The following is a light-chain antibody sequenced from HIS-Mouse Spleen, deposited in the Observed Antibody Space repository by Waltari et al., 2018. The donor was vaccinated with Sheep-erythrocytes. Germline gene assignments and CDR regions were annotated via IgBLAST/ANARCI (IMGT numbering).Light chain of an antibody. J-gene: IGLJ3*02. CDR3: CSYAGSSTPWV. CDR1: SSDVGSYNL. V-gene: IGLV2-23*01. Sequence: QSALTQPPSVSGSPGQSIPIPCPGTSSDVGSYNLVPWYQQHPGKAPKLMIYAGRKRPSGVSNRFSGSKSGNTASLTISGLQAEDEADYYCCSYAGSSTPWVFGGGTKLTVL. CDR2: AGR.